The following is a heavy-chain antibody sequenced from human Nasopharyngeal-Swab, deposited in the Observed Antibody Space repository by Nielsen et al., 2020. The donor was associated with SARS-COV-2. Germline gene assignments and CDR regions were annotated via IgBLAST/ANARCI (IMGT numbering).Heavy chain of an antibody. CDR3: ARDPSLPILLWFGELLGWLDP. CDR1: GFTFSSYW. D-gene: IGHD3-10*01. V-gene: IGHV3-74*01. Sequence: GESLKISCAASGFTFSSYWMHWVRQAPGKGLVWVSRINSDGSSTSYADSVKGRFTISRDNAKNTLYLQMKSLRAEDTAVYYCARDPSLPILLWFGELLGWLDPWGQGTLVTVSS. CDR2: INSDGSST. J-gene: IGHJ5*02.